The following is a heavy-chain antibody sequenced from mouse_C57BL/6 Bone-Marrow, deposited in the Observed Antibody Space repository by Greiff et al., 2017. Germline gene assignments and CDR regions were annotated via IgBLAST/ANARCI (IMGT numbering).Heavy chain of an antibody. J-gene: IGHJ1*03. CDR1: GYTFTSYD. V-gene: IGHV1-85*01. D-gene: IGHD1-1*01. Sequence: VQLQQSGPELVKPGASVKLSCKASGYTFTSYDINWVKQRPGQGLEWIGWIYPRGGSTKYNEKFKGKATLTVDTSSSTAYMALHSLTSEDAAVYLCERLEFDGSGGDWDFDGWGTGTTVTVSS. CDR2: IYPRGGST. CDR3: ERLEFDGSGGDWDFDG.